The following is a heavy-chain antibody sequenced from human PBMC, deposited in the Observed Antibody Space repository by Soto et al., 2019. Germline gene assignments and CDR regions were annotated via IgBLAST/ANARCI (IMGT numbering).Heavy chain of an antibody. J-gene: IGHJ6*02. D-gene: IGHD2-2*01. Sequence: SLRLSCAASGFTFDDYAMHWVRQAPGKGLEWVSGISWNSGSIGYADSVKGRFTISRDNAKNSLYLQMNSLRAEDTALYYCAKDIKGSITSREPYYYYGMDVWGQGTTVTVSS. CDR2: ISWNSGSI. CDR3: AKDIKGSITSREPYYYYGMDV. CDR1: GFTFDDYA. V-gene: IGHV3-9*01.